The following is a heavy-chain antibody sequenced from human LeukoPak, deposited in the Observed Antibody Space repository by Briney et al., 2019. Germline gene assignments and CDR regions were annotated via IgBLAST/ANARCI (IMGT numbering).Heavy chain of an antibody. CDR2: ISSSSSYI. J-gene: IGHJ4*02. CDR1: GFTFSSYS. Sequence: KPGGSLGLSCAASGFTFSSYSMNWVRQAPGKGLEWVSSISSSSSYIYYADSVKGRFTISRDNAKNSLYLQMHSLRAEDTAVYYCARDAVASNYYGSGSYGYYFDYWGQGTLVSVSS. CDR3: ARDAVASNYYGSGSYGYYFDY. D-gene: IGHD3-10*01. V-gene: IGHV3-21*01.